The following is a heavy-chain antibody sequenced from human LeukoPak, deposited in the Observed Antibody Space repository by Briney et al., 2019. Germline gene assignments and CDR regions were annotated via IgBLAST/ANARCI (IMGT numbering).Heavy chain of an antibody. CDR1: GYTLTELS. J-gene: IGHJ6*02. CDR3: AMAITMVRGVSGPVYYYGMDV. CDR2: FDPEDGET. V-gene: IGHV1-24*01. D-gene: IGHD3-10*01. Sequence: ASVKVSCKVSGYTLTELSMHWVRQAPGKGLEWMGGFDPEDGETIYAQKFQGRVTMTEDTSTDTAYMELSSLRPEDTAVYYCAMAITMVRGVSGPVYYYGMDVWGQGTTVTVSS.